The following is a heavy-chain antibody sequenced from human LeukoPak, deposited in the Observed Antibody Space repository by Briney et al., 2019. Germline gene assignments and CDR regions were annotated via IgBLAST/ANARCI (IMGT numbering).Heavy chain of an antibody. CDR3: ARESEFGATGYLY. V-gene: IGHV4-4*02. J-gene: IGHJ4*02. CDR1: GGSISSSNW. CDR2: IYHSGST. D-gene: IGHD4/OR15-4a*01. Sequence: PSETLSLTCAVSGGSISSSNWWSWVRQPPGKGLEWIGEIYHSGSTNYNPSLKSRVTMSVDTSKNHFSVKLSSVTAADTAVYYCARESEFGATGYLYWGQGILVTVSS.